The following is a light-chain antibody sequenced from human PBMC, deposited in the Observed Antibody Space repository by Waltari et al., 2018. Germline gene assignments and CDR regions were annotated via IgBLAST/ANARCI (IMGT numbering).Light chain of an antibody. CDR1: QSVTSY. CDR2: DTS. V-gene: IGKV3-11*01. Sequence: EIVLTQSPGTLSLSPGERATLSCRTSQSVTSYLAWYQQQPGHPPRLLIYDTSNRATGIPSRFTGSGAGTDFTLTISSLEPEDFAVYYGQYRTNWPLTFGGGTKVEMK. J-gene: IGKJ4*01. CDR3: QYRTNWPLT.